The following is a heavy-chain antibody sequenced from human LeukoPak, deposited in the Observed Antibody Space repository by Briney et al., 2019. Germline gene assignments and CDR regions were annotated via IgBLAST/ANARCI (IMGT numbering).Heavy chain of an antibody. D-gene: IGHD3-3*01. CDR1: GGSISSYY. Sequence: PSETLSLTCTVSGGSISSYYWSWIRQPAGKGLEWLGRIYTSGSTNYNPSLKSRVTMSVDTSKNQFSLKLSSVTAADTAVYYCARDTVFGVVIKRLNYWGQGTLVTVSS. CDR2: IYTSGST. J-gene: IGHJ4*02. CDR3: ARDTVFGVVIKRLNY. V-gene: IGHV4-4*07.